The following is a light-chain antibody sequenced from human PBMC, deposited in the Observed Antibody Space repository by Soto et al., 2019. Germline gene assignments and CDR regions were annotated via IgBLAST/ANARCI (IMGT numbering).Light chain of an antibody. J-gene: IGLJ2*01. CDR3: GSYAGTYTLP. CDR1: SRDVGGYNY. V-gene: IGLV2-11*01. CDR2: DVT. Sequence: QSVLTQPRSVTGSPGQSVTISCTGTSRDVGGYNYVSWYQQHPGKAPKLMIYDVTKRPSGVPDRFSGSRSGNTASLTISGLQAEDEADYYCGSYAGTYTLPVGGGTKVTVL.